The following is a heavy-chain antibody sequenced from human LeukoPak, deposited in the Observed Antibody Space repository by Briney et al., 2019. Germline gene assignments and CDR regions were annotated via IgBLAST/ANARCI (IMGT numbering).Heavy chain of an antibody. D-gene: IGHD6-13*01. CDR3: ARAIIAAADSNWFDP. CDR1: GYTFTSYA. J-gene: IGHJ5*02. V-gene: IGHV1-3*01. Sequence: GASVTVSFKASGYTFTSYAMHWVRQAPGQRLEWMGWINAGNGNTKYSQKFQGRVTITRDTSASTAYMELSSLRSEDTAVYYCARAIIAAADSNWFDPWGQGTLVTVSS. CDR2: INAGNGNT.